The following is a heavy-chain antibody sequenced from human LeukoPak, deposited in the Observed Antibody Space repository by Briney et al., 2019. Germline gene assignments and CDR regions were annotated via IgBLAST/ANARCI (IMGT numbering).Heavy chain of an antibody. V-gene: IGHV3-21*01. Sequence: PGGSLRLSCAASGFIFSSYNMKWVRQAPGKGLEWVSFISSSSSYIYYADSVKGRFTISRDNAKNSLYLQMNSLRAEDTAVYYCARAPGYRSFLDYWGQGTLVTVSS. CDR1: GFIFSSYN. D-gene: IGHD6-13*01. CDR2: ISSSSSYI. CDR3: ARAPGYRSFLDY. J-gene: IGHJ4*02.